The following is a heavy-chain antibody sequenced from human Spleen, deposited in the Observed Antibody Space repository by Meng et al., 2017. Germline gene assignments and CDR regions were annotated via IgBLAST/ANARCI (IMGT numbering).Heavy chain of an antibody. V-gene: IGHV3-7*01. D-gene: IGHD2-15*01. CDR3: ARSDIEVPSGAAVFRASVGLFDY. J-gene: IGHJ4*02. CDR1: GFTFRSCC. Sequence: GESPKISCAASGFTFRSCCMGWVRQAPGKGLEWVANIKQDASEKYYVDSMKGRFTISRDNAKNTRYLQMNSLRAEDTAVYYCARSDIEVPSGAAVFRASVGLFDYWGQGTLVTVSS. CDR2: IKQDASEK.